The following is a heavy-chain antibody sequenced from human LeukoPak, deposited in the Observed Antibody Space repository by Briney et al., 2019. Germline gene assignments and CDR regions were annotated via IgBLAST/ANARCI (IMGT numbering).Heavy chain of an antibody. CDR1: GDTLGNYA. J-gene: IGHJ4*02. CDR3: AREPGGFRKYLVY. CDR2: IIPIFGTT. D-gene: IGHD2-15*01. V-gene: IGHV1-69*06. Sequence: SVKVTFKASGDTLGNYAITWVRQAPGQGLEWMGRIIPIFGTTYYAQKFQGRVTITADKSTNTAYMEMSSLKSEDTAVYYCAREPGGFRKYLVYWGQGALVTVSS.